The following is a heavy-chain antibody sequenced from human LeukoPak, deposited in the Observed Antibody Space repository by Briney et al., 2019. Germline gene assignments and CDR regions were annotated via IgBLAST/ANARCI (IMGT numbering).Heavy chain of an antibody. J-gene: IGHJ3*02. CDR2: INPNSGGT. Sequence: ASVKVSCKASGYTFTGYYMHWARQAPGQGLEWMGWINPNSGGTNYAQKFQGRVTMTRDTSISTAYMELSRLRSDDTAVYYCARAAAVAGTRNDAFDIWGQGTMVTVSS. D-gene: IGHD6-19*01. V-gene: IGHV1-2*02. CDR1: GYTFTGYY. CDR3: ARAAAVAGTRNDAFDI.